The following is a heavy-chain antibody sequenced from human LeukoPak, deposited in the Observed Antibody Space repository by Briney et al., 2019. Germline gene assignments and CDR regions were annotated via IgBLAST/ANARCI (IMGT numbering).Heavy chain of an antibody. J-gene: IGHJ4*02. D-gene: IGHD6-19*01. Sequence: GGSLRLSCAASGLTFSSYAMSWVRQAPGKGLEWVSAISGSGGSTYYADSVKGRFTVSRGNSKNTLYLQMNSLRAEDTAVYYCAKEGSSGWYYYFDYWGQGTLVTVSS. CDR3: AKEGSSGWYYYFDY. CDR1: GLTFSSYA. V-gene: IGHV3-23*01. CDR2: ISGSGGST.